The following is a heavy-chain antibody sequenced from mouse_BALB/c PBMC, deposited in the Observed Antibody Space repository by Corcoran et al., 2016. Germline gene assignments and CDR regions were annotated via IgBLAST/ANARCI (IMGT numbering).Heavy chain of an antibody. CDR2: IDPANGNT. J-gene: IGHJ1*01. D-gene: IGHD1-1*01. CDR3: ARDYGSSVHWYFDV. V-gene: IGHV14-3*02. CDR1: GFNIKDTY. Sequence: EVQLQQSGAELVKPGASVKLSCTASGFNIKDTYMHWVKQRPEQGLEWIGRIDPANGNTKYDPKFQGKATITADTSSNTAYLQLSSLTSEDTAVYYCARDYGSSVHWYFDVWGAGTTVTVSS.